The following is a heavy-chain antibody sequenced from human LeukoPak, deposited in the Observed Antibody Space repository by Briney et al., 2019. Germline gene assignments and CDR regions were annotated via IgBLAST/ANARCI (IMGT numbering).Heavy chain of an antibody. J-gene: IGHJ3*02. Sequence: SETLSLTCTVSGGSISRFYWSWIRQPPGKGLEYIGYISYSGTTSYNPSLKSRVTISVDTSKNQFSLKLTSVTAEDTAVYYCARDKGLPQAFDIWGQGTMVTVSS. CDR1: GGSISRFY. CDR3: ARDKGLPQAFDI. V-gene: IGHV4-59*01. D-gene: IGHD5/OR15-5a*01. CDR2: ISYSGTT.